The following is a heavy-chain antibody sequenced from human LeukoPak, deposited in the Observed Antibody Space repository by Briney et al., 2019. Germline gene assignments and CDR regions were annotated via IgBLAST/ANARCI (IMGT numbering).Heavy chain of an antibody. V-gene: IGHV1-2*02. D-gene: IGHD4-17*01. CDR2: LNPHTVAT. CDR1: GYTLNDFH. CDR3: SRDRASDNSGDPMFHP. Sequence: ASVIVSCKASGYTLNDFHIQWVRQAPGHGLEWMGTLNPHTVATSSAQKFRGRVTMTRDTSVNTAYMELSGLTPEDTAVYYCSRDRASDNSGDPMFHPWGQGILVPVS. J-gene: IGHJ5*02.